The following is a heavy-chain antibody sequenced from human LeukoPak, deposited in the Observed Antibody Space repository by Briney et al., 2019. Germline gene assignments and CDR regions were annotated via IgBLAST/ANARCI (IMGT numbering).Heavy chain of an antibody. D-gene: IGHD3-3*01. J-gene: IGHJ6*02. Sequence: ASVTVSCKASGYTFTGYYMHWVRQAPGQGLEWMGWINPNSGGTNYAQKFQGRVTMTRDTSISTAYMELSRLRSDDTAVYYCARDLGLRFLEWSLDVWGQGTTATVSS. V-gene: IGHV1-2*02. CDR2: INPNSGGT. CDR1: GYTFTGYY. CDR3: ARDLGLRFLEWSLDV.